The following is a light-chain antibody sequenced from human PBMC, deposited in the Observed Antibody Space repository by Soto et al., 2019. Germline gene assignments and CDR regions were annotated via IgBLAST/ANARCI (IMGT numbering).Light chain of an antibody. CDR3: QQSYSTPRT. Sequence: DIQMTQAPSTLSASVGDRVTITCRASQSISSWLAWYQQKPGEAPKLLIYDASSLESGVPSRFSGSGSGTDFTLTISSLQPEDFATYYCQQSYSTPRTFGRGTKVDI. CDR1: QSISSW. CDR2: DAS. J-gene: IGKJ1*01. V-gene: IGKV1-39*01.